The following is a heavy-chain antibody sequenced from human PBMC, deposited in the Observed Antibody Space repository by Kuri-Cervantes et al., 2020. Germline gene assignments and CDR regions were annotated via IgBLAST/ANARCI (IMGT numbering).Heavy chain of an antibody. J-gene: IGHJ6*02. D-gene: IGHD3-10*01. Sequence: ASVKVSCKASGGTFSRYGINWVRQVTGQGLEWMGWMNPNSGNTGYAQKFQGRVTMTRNTSISTAYMELSSLRSEDTAVYYCARGGLVRGVMWYYYYGMDVWGRGTTVTVSS. CDR2: MNPNSGNT. CDR3: ARGGLVRGVMWYYYYGMDV. CDR1: GGTFSRYG. V-gene: IGHV1-8*01.